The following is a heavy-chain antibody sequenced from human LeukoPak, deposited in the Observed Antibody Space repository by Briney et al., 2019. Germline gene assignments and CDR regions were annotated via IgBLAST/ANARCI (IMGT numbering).Heavy chain of an antibody. CDR3: AKDRIAAAGPRHYYYYMDV. J-gene: IGHJ6*03. CDR2: ISSSTSTI. Sequence: GGSLRLSCAASGFTFSDYYMSWIRQAPGKGLEWVSYISSSTSTIYYADSVKGRFTISRDNAKNSLYLQMNSLRAEDTALYYCAKDRIAAAGPRHYYYYMDVWGKGTTVTISS. V-gene: IGHV3-11*01. D-gene: IGHD6-13*01. CDR1: GFTFSDYY.